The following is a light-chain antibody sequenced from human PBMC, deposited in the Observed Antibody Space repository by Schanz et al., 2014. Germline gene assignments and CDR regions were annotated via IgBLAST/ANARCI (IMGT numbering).Light chain of an antibody. J-gene: IGLJ3*02. V-gene: IGLV2-14*03. CDR1: SSDVGGYNY. CDR3: SSYTGSSILG. Sequence: QSALTQPASVSGSPGQSITISCTGTSSDVGGYNYVSWYQQHPGKAPKLIIYDVNYRPSGVSNRFSGSKSGNTASLTISGLQAEDEADYYCSSYTGSSILGFGGGTKLTVL. CDR2: DVN.